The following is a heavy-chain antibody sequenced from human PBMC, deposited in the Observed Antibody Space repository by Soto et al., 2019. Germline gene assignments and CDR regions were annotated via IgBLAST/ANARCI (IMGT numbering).Heavy chain of an antibody. J-gene: IGHJ6*02. V-gene: IGHV1-69*12. CDR3: ASGDATKLAVTIYYAMDV. D-gene: IGHD3-10*01. Sequence: QVQLVQSGAEVKKPGSSVKVSCKASGGSLTNYGVSWVRQAPGQGLEWMGGIIPVFGTANYAQKFQGRVTIAAPESTTTAFMAVRSLRSEDTAVYYCASGDATKLAVTIYYAMDVWGQGTTVTVSS. CDR2: IIPVFGTA. CDR1: GGSLTNYG.